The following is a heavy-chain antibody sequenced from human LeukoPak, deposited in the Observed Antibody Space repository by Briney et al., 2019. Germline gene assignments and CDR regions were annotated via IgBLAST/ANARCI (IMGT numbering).Heavy chain of an antibody. J-gene: IGHJ5*02. V-gene: IGHV3-48*03. CDR2: INVGATTI. D-gene: IGHD3-22*01. CDR3: AKGSSGYFVDL. CDR1: GFTVNNYE. Sequence: PGGSLRLSCAASGFTVNNYEMHWVRQAPGKGLEWISYINVGATTINYADSVWGRFTISRDNSKNTLFLQMNSLRAEDMALYYCAKGSSGYFVDLWGQGTLVTVSS.